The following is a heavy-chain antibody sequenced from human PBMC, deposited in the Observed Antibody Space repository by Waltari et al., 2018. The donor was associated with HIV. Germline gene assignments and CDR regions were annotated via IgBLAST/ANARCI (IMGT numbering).Heavy chain of an antibody. CDR3: ARDLIGPRII. Sequence: EVQLVESGGGLVQPGGSLRLSCAASESPFSSYSMNWVRQAPGKGLEWVSYLSSSGTTIYYADSVKGRFTISRDNAKNSLYLQMNSLRDEDTAVYYCARDLIGPRIIWGQGTLVTVSS. V-gene: IGHV3-48*02. D-gene: IGHD3-16*01. J-gene: IGHJ4*02. CDR1: ESPFSSYS. CDR2: LSSSGTTI.